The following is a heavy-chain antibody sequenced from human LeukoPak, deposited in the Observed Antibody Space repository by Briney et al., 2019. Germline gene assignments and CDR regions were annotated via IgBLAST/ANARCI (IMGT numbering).Heavy chain of an antibody. Sequence: SESLSLTCTVSGGSINSNNYYWGWLRQPPGKGLEWIGSIYSSGSAYYNPSLKSRVTISVDTSKNQFSLRLSSVTAADTAVYYCQSRYLEWLLEYWGQGTLVTVSS. J-gene: IGHJ4*02. CDR1: GGSINSNNYY. D-gene: IGHD3-3*01. CDR3: QSRYLEWLLEY. V-gene: IGHV4-39*01. CDR2: IYSSGSA.